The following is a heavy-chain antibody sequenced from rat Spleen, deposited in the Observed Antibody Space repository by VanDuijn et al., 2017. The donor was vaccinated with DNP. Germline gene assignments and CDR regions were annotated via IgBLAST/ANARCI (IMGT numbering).Heavy chain of an antibody. D-gene: IGHD1-3*01. J-gene: IGHJ1*01. CDR3: AXXXRVXXVAXXXYFXX. V-gene: IGHV5-20*01. CDR2: ISYAGGST. Sequence: EVQLVESGGGSVQPGRSLKLSCAASGFTFSDYYMAWVRQAPTKGLELVAYISYAGGSTYHGDSVKGRFTISSDYAERTLYLHMASRRSEDTANXXCAXXXRVXXVAXXXYFXXXGPGTXXXVS. CDR1: GFTFSDYY.